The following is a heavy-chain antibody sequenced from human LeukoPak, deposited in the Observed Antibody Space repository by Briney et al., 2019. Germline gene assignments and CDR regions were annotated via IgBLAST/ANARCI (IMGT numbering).Heavy chain of an antibody. V-gene: IGHV1-2*02. Sequence: ASVKVSCKASGYTFTGYYMHWVRQAPGQGLEWMGWINPNSGGTNYAQKFQGRVTMTRDTSISTAYMELSRLRSDDTAVYHCARVSITMVRGVIGTRPGAFDIWGQGTMVTVPS. CDR3: ARVSITMVRGVIGTRPGAFDI. CDR2: INPNSGGT. CDR1: GYTFTGYY. J-gene: IGHJ3*02. D-gene: IGHD3-10*01.